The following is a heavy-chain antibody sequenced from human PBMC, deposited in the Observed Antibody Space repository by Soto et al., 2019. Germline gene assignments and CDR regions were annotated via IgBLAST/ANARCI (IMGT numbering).Heavy chain of an antibody. CDR1: GGSISSDSYS. D-gene: IGHD6-13*01. V-gene: IGHV4-30-2*01. CDR3: ARGGSSSWRFPDP. J-gene: IGHJ5*02. Sequence: QLQLQESGSGLVKPSQTLSLTCSVSGGSISSDSYSWSWIRQPPGKGLEWIGYIFHSGRTYYNPSLRSRVTMSVDSFKNQFSLRLISMTAADTAVYFCARGGSSSWRFPDPWGQGTLVTVSS. CDR2: IFHSGRT.